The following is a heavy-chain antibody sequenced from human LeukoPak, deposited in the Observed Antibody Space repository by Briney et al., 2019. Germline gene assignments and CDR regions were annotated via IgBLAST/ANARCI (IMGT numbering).Heavy chain of an antibody. CDR3: ARGCITMVRGVTQAIRFDP. D-gene: IGHD3-10*01. J-gene: IGHJ5*02. Sequence: SETLSLTCAVYGGSFSGYYWSWIRQPPGKGLEWIGEINHSGSTNYNPSLKSRVTISVDTSKNQFSLKLSSVTAADTAVYYCARGCITMVRGVTQAIRFDPWGQGTLVTVSS. V-gene: IGHV4-34*01. CDR1: GGSFSGYY. CDR2: INHSGST.